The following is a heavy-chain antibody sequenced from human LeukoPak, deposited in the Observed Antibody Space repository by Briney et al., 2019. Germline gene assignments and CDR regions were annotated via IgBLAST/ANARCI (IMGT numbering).Heavy chain of an antibody. CDR1: GFTFSSYA. D-gene: IGHD6-13*01. J-gene: IGHJ1*01. Sequence: PGRSLRLSCAASGFTFSSYAMHWARQAPGKGLEWVAVISYDVSNKYYADSVKGRFTIARDNSKNTLYLQMNSLRAEDMAVYYWARGGYSSPFAEYFHHWGQGTLVTVSS. CDR2: ISYDVSNK. V-gene: IGHV3-30-3*01. CDR3: ARGGYSSPFAEYFHH.